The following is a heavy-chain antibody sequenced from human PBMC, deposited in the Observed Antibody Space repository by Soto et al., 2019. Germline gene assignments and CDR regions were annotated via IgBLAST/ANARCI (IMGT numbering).Heavy chain of an antibody. CDR2: IKRKTDGGTV. J-gene: IGHJ4*02. Sequence: EVQLVESGGGLVKPGGSLRLSCAASGFAFSNAWMSWVRQAPGKGLEWVGRIKRKTDGGTVDYAAPVKGRFTISRDDSKDMLYLQSNSLKTEDTAVYYCTTDWALGAGSGPFDYWGQGTLVTVSS. CDR3: TTDWALGAGSGPFDY. V-gene: IGHV3-15*01. D-gene: IGHD3-10*01. CDR1: GFAFSNAW.